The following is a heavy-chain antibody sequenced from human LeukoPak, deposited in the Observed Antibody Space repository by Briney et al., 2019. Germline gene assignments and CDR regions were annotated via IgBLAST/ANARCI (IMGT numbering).Heavy chain of an antibody. CDR1: GFTFSDYH. J-gene: IGHJ4*02. CDR2: ISSSGSTI. D-gene: IGHD6-19*01. CDR3: ARDRSPYSSGWSYFDY. V-gene: IGHV3-11*01. Sequence: PGGSLRLSCAASGFTFSDYHMSWIRQAPGKGLEWVSYISSSGSTIYYADSVKGRFTISRDNTKNSLYLQMSSLRAEDTAVYYCARDRSPYSSGWSYFDYWGQGTLVTVSS.